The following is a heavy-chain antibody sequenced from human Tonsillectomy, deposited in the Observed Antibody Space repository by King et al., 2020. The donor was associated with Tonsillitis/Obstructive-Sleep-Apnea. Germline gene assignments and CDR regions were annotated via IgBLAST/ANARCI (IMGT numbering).Heavy chain of an antibody. D-gene: IGHD6-13*01. CDR1: GFTVSSNY. V-gene: IGHV3-53*04. Sequence: VQLVESGGGLVQPGGSLRLSCAASGFTVSSNYMSWVRQAPGKGLEWVSVIYSGGSTYYAASVKGRFTISRHNSKNTLFLHMNSLRAEDTAVYYCARESSSWYFAFDIWGQGTMVTVSS. CDR2: IYSGGST. J-gene: IGHJ3*02. CDR3: ARESSSWYFAFDI.